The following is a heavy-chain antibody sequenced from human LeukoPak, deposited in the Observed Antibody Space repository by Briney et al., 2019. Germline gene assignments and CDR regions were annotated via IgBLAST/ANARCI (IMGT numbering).Heavy chain of an antibody. J-gene: IGHJ4*02. CDR3: AKWDDGDEDYFDY. D-gene: IGHD4-17*01. V-gene: IGHV3-74*01. Sequence: GGSLRLSCAASGFTFSSYWMHWVRQAPGKGLVWVSRINSDGSSTSYADSVKGRFTISRDNAKNTLYLQMNSLRAEDTAVYYCAKWDDGDEDYFDYWGQGTLVTVSS. CDR2: INSDGSST. CDR1: GFTFSSYW.